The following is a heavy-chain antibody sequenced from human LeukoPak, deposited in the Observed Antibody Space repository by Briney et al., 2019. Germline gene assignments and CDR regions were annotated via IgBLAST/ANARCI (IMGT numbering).Heavy chain of an antibody. CDR1: GGSFSGYY. D-gene: IGHD4-17*01. CDR2: INHSGST. V-gene: IGHV4-34*01. J-gene: IGHJ6*03. Sequence: SETLSLTCAAYGGSFSGYYWSWTRQPPGKGLEWIGEINHSGSTNYNPSLKSRVTISVDTSKNQFSLKLSSVTAADTAVYYCARGWSKDVRLRPGRYYMDVWGKGTTVTVSS. CDR3: ARGWSKDVRLRPGRYYMDV.